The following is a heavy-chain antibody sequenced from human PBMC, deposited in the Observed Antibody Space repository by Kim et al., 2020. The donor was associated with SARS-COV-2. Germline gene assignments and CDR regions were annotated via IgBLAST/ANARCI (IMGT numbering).Heavy chain of an antibody. CDR3: VPCVTLADRSGWCTFFDH. CDR2: ITRGGDT. Sequence: GGSLRLSCAVSGLTLRSYAMNWVRQGPGKGLEWVSSITRGGDTYYAASVKGRFTISRDNFKDTLSLQMNSLRAEDTGNYYCVPCVTLADRSGWCTFFDH. CDR1: GLTLRSYA. J-gene: IGHJ4*01. D-gene: IGHD6-19*01. V-gene: IGHV3-23*01.